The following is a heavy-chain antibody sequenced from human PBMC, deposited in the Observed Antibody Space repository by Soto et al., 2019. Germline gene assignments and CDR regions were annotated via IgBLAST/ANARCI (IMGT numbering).Heavy chain of an antibody. Sequence: PSETLSLTCAVYGGSFSGYYWSWIRQPPGKGLEWIGEINHSGSTNYNPSLKSRVTISVDTSKNQFSLKLSSVTAADTAVYYCARRVPTYGIVDYWGQGTLVTVSS. D-gene: IGHD4-17*01. CDR3: ARRVPTYGIVDY. V-gene: IGHV4-34*01. J-gene: IGHJ4*02. CDR2: INHSGST. CDR1: GGSFSGYY.